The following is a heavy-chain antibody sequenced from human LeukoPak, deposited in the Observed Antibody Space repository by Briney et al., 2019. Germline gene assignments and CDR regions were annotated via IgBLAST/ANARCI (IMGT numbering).Heavy chain of an antibody. D-gene: IGHD6-19*01. CDR2: ISYDENDK. CDR3: AKSVYSSGWYNYFDY. V-gene: IGHV3-30*18. Sequence: SGGSLRLSCAASGFTFSSYGMHWVRQAPGKGLEWVAIISYDENDKYYADSVKGRFTISRDNSKNTLYLQMDSLRAEDTAVYYCAKSVYSSGWYNYFDYWGQGTLVTVSS. J-gene: IGHJ4*02. CDR1: GFTFSSYG.